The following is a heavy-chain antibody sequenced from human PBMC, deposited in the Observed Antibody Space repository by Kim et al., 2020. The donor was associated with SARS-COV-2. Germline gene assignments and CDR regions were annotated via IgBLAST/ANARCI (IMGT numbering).Heavy chain of an antibody. D-gene: IGHD3-22*01. CDR3: ARDGYDSGANGFDP. Sequence: QKFQGRVTITRDTSASTAYMELSSLRSEDTAVYYCARDGYDSGANGFDPWGQGTLVTVSS. J-gene: IGHJ5*02. V-gene: IGHV1-3*01.